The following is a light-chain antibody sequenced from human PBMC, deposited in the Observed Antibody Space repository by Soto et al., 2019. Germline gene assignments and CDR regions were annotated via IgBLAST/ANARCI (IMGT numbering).Light chain of an antibody. CDR1: QSVSSSY. V-gene: IGKV3-20*01. J-gene: IGKJ5*01. CDR3: QQYGTSPLA. CDR2: GAS. Sequence: EIVLTQSPGTLSLSPGERATLSCRATQSVSSSYLAWYQHKPGQAPRLLIYGASSRATGIPDRFSGSESGTDFTLTISRLEAEDFALYDCQQYGTSPLAFGQGTRLDIK.